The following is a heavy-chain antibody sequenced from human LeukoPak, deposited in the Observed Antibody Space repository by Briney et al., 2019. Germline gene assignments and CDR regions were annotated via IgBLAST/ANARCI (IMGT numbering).Heavy chain of an antibody. CDR3: AKLGGSGSYV. CDR2: ISGSGGST. D-gene: IGHD3-10*01. V-gene: IGHV3-23*01. J-gene: IGHJ4*02. Sequence: GASLRLSCAASGFTFSSYAMSWVRQAPGKGLEWVSAISGSGGSTYYADSVKGRFTISRDNSKNTLYLRMNSLRAEDTAVYHCAKLGGSGSYVWGQGTLVTVSS. CDR1: GFTFSSYA.